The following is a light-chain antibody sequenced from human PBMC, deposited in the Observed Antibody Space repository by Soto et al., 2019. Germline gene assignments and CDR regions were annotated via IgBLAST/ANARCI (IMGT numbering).Light chain of an antibody. CDR1: QSVSSY. Sequence: EIVLTQSPGTLSLSPGERATLSCRASQSVSSYLAWYQQKPGQAPRLLIYDASNRATGIPARFSGSGSGTDFTLTISSLEPEDFAVHYCQQRSNWPPITLGQGTRLEIK. J-gene: IGKJ5*01. CDR2: DAS. V-gene: IGKV3-11*01. CDR3: QQRSNWPPIT.